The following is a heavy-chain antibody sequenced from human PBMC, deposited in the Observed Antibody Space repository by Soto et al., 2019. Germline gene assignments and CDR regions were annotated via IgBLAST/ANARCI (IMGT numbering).Heavy chain of an antibody. J-gene: IGHJ4*02. Sequence: SETLSLTCAVSGVSISSGNWWTWVRQSPQRGLEYIGEIFHDGTANYYPSFEGRVAISVDTSKNQFSLKLTSVTAADTAIYFCARLVYDTRLNYMYFDFWGQGTLVTVSS. CDR1: GVSISSGNW. CDR2: IFHDGTA. D-gene: IGHD3-10*01. CDR3: ARLVYDTRLNYMYFDF. V-gene: IGHV4-4*02.